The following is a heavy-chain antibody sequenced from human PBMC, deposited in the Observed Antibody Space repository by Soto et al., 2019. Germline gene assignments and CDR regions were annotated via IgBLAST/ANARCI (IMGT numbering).Heavy chain of an antibody. CDR2: ISYDGSNK. V-gene: IGHV3-30*18. CDR3: ANSFGVVNNLDY. D-gene: IGHD3-3*01. Sequence: QVQLVESGGGVVQPGRSLRLSCAASGFTFSSYGMHWVRQAPGKGLEWVAVISYDGSNKYYADSEKGRFTISRDNSKNTLYLQMNSLRAEDTAVYYCANSFGVVNNLDYWGQGTLVTVSS. CDR1: GFTFSSYG. J-gene: IGHJ4*02.